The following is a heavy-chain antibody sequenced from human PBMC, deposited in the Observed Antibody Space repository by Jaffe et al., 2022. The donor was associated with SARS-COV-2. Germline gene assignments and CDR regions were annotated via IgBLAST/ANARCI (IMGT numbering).Heavy chain of an antibody. V-gene: IGHV2-26*01. CDR3: ARLIGYSSSWYLYYYYGMDV. Sequence: QVTLKESGPVLVKPTETLTLTCTVSGFSLSNARMGVSWIRQPPGKALEWLAHIFSNDEKSYSTSLKSRLTISKDTSKSQVVLTMTNMDPVDTATYYCARLIGYSSSWYLYYYYGMDVWGQGTTVTVSS. CDR1: GFSLSNARMG. CDR2: IFSNDEK. J-gene: IGHJ6*02. D-gene: IGHD6-13*01.